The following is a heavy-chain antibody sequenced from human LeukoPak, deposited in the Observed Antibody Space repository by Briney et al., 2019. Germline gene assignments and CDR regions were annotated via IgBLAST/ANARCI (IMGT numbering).Heavy chain of an antibody. CDR3: ANSAASTFDY. V-gene: IGHV3-30*02. J-gene: IGHJ4*02. CDR2: IRYDGSNK. Sequence: PGGSLRLSCAASGFTFSDYGMHWVRQAPGKGLEWVAFIRYDGSNKYYADSVKGRFTISRDNSKNTLYLQMNSLRAEDTAVYYCANSAASTFDYWGQGTLVTVSS. D-gene: IGHD6-13*01. CDR1: GFTFSDYG.